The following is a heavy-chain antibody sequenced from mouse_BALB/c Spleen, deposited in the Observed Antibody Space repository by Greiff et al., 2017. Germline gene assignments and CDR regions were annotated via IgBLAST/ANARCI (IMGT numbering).Heavy chain of an antibody. CDR3: ARGYDYATWFAY. V-gene: IGHV3-8*02. Sequence: EVKLVESGPSLVKPSQTLSLTCSVTGDSITSGYWNWIRKFPGNKLEYMGYISYSGSTYYNPSLKSRISITRDTSKNQYYLQLNSVTTEDTATYYCARGYDYATWFAYWGQGTLVTVSA. D-gene: IGHD2-4*01. CDR2: ISYSGST. J-gene: IGHJ3*01. CDR1: GDSITSGY.